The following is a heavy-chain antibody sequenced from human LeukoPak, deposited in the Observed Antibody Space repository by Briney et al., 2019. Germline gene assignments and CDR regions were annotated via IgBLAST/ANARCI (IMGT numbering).Heavy chain of an antibody. CDR1: GFTFSSYG. CDR2: ISTSGETT. J-gene: IGHJ4*02. Sequence: GGSLRLSCAASGFTFSSYGFNWVRQAPGKGLEWISYISTSGETTYYGDSVRGRFTISRDSGVQSVYLQMNSLRAEDTAVYYCARGPTKGQAFDYWGQGTLVSVSS. CDR3: ARGPTKGQAFDY. V-gene: IGHV3-48*01.